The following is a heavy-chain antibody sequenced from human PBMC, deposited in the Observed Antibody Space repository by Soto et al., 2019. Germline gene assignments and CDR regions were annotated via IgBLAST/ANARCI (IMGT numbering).Heavy chain of an antibody. CDR3: ARDSYSDGGYDYGMDV. CDR2: INPNSGGT. Sequence: ASVKVSCKASGYTFTGYYMHWVRQAPGQGLEWMGWINPNSGGTNYAQKFQGRVTMTRDTSISTAYMELSRLRSDDTAVYYCARDSYSDGGYDYGMDVWGQGTTVTVSS. V-gene: IGHV1-2*02. CDR1: GYTFTGYY. J-gene: IGHJ6*02. D-gene: IGHD6-13*01.